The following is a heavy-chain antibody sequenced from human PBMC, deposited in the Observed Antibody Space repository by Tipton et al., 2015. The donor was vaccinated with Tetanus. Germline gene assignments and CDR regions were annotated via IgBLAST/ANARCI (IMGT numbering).Heavy chain of an antibody. J-gene: IGHJ4*02. Sequence: LSLTCAASGFTFNTYWMSWVRQAPGKGLEWVGNIKQDGSEKYYVDSVKGRFTISRDNAKNSLYLQMNSLRAEDTAVYYCARKKRDYYDSRSYYSDYWGQGTLVTVSS. CDR3: ARKKRDYYDSRSYYSDY. D-gene: IGHD3-10*01. V-gene: IGHV3-7*01. CDR2: IKQDGSEK. CDR1: GFTFNTYW.